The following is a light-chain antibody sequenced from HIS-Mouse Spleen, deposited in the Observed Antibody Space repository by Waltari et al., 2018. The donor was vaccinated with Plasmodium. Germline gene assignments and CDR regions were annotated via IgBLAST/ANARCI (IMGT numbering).Light chain of an antibody. CDR3: SSYTSSSTVV. CDR1: SSDVGGYNY. Sequence: QSALTQPASVSGSPGQSITISCTGTSSDVGGYNYVSWYQQHPGKAPKLMIYDVSNRPSGVSNRCSGSKSGNTASLTISGLQAEDEADYYCSSYTSSSTVVFSGGTKLTVL. CDR2: DVS. J-gene: IGLJ2*01. V-gene: IGLV2-14*03.